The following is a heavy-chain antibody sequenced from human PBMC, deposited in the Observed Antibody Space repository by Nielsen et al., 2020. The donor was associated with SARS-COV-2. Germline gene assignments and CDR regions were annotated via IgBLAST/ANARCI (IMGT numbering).Heavy chain of an antibody. CDR1: GYTFTSYD. J-gene: IGHJ4*02. CDR3: ATPKYYYDSSGYPPFDY. CDR2: MNPNSGNT. Sequence: ASVKVSCKASGYTFTSYDINWVRQATGQGLEWMGWMNPNSGNTGYAQKFQGRVTMTRNTSISTAYMELSSLRSEDTAVYYCATPKYYYDSSGYPPFDYWGQGTLVTVSS. D-gene: IGHD3-22*01. V-gene: IGHV1-8*01.